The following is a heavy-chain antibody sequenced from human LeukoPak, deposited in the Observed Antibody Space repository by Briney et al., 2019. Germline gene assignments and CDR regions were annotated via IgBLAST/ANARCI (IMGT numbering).Heavy chain of an antibody. Sequence: GGSLRLSCTASGLIFRNYAMTWVRQAPRKGLEWVSTISGDGTETFYADSVKGRFTISRDNSKNTHYLQMSSLRAEDTGVYYCAKGGHYSFFDYWGQGTLVIVSS. CDR1: GLIFRNYA. CDR2: ISGDGTET. CDR3: AKGGHYSFFDY. J-gene: IGHJ4*02. D-gene: IGHD4-11*01. V-gene: IGHV3-23*01.